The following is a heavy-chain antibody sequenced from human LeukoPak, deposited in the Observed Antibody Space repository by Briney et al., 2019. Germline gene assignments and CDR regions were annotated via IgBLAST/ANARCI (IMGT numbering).Heavy chain of an antibody. CDR2: ISSSSSYI. CDR1: GFTFSSYS. V-gene: IGHV3-21*01. Sequence: GGSLRLSCAASGFTFSSYSMNWVRQAPGKGLEWVSSISSSSSYIYYADSVKGRFTISRDNAKNSLYLQMNSLRAEDTAVYYCAKDTQADSSGYWGAFDIWGQGTMVTVSS. J-gene: IGHJ3*02. D-gene: IGHD3-22*01. CDR3: AKDTQADSSGYWGAFDI.